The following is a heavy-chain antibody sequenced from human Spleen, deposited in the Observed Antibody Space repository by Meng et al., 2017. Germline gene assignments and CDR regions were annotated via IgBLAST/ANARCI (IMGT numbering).Heavy chain of an antibody. J-gene: IGHJ6*02. CDR3: ARGPGYYDSSGSLHYDYGMDV. Sequence: ASVKVSCKASGNTFTNYDINWVRQAPGQGLEWMGGIIPIFGTANYAQKFQGRVTMTRNTAISTAYMELSSLRSEDTAVYYCARGPGYYDSSGSLHYDYGMDVWGQGTTVTVSS. D-gene: IGHD3-22*01. CDR1: GNTFTNYD. CDR2: IIPIFGTA. V-gene: IGHV1-8*01.